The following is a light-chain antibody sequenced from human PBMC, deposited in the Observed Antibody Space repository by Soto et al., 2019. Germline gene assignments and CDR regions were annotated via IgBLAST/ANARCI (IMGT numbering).Light chain of an antibody. J-gene: IGKJ1*01. CDR1: QSVLYSSINKNY. CDR2: WAS. CDR3: QQYYTTPWT. V-gene: IGKV4-1*01. Sequence: DRLLTRSPDSLAVSLGERATINCKSSQSVLYSSINKNYLAWYQQKPGQPPKLLIYWASTRESGVPDRFSGSGSGTDFTLTISSLQAEDVAVYYCQQYYTTPWTFGQGTKVDIK.